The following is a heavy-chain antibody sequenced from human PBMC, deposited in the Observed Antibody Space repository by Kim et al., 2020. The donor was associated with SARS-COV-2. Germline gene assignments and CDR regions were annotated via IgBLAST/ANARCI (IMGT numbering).Heavy chain of an antibody. D-gene: IGHD3-10*01. CDR2: IIPILGIA. Sequence: SVKVSCKASGGTFSSYAISWVRQAPGQGLEWMGRIIPILGIANYAQKFQGRVTITADKSTSTAYMELSSLRSEDTAVYYCARAPRGYGSGSLFDYWGQGTLVTVSS. CDR1: GGTFSSYA. J-gene: IGHJ4*02. V-gene: IGHV1-69*04. CDR3: ARAPRGYGSGSLFDY.